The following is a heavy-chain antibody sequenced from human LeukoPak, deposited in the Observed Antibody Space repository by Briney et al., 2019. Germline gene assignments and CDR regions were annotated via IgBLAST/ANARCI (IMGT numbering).Heavy chain of an antibody. V-gene: IGHV4-59*01. CDR1: GGSISSYY. D-gene: IGHD2/OR15-2a*01. Sequence: PSETLSLTCSVSGGSISSYYWNWIRQPPGKGLEWIGYIYYSGSTKYNPSLKSRVTISVDTSKNQFSLKLSSVTAADTAVYYCASTFQGNFYYWGQGTLVTVSS. CDR3: ASTFQGNFYY. CDR2: IYYSGST. J-gene: IGHJ4*02.